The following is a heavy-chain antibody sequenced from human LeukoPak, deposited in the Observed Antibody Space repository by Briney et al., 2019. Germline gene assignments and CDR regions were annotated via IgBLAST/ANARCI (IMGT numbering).Heavy chain of an antibody. CDR1: GFTFSSYW. J-gene: IGHJ4*02. Sequence: GGSLRLSCAASGFTFSSYWMSWVRQAPGKGLEWVANIQQDGSEKYYVDSVKGRFTISRDNAKNSLYLQMNSPRAEDTAVYYCARGRRSDSSGPPYFDYWGQGTLVTVSS. D-gene: IGHD6-19*01. V-gene: IGHV3-7*01. CDR2: IQQDGSEK. CDR3: ARGRRSDSSGPPYFDY.